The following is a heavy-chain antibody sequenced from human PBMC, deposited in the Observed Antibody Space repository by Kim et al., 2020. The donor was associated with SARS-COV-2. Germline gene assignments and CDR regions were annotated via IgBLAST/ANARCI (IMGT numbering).Heavy chain of an antibody. CDR2: IYYSGST. J-gene: IGHJ6*02. V-gene: IGHV4-31*03. CDR1: GGSISSGGYY. D-gene: IGHD3-10*01. Sequence: SETLSLTCTVSGGSISSGGYYWSWIRQHPGKGLEWIGYIYYSGSTYYNPSLKSRVTISVDTSKNQFSLKLSSVTAADTAVYYCARARYVSGSYYPEDYYYYGMDLWGQETTVTVYS. CDR3: ARARYVSGSYYPEDYYYYGMDL.